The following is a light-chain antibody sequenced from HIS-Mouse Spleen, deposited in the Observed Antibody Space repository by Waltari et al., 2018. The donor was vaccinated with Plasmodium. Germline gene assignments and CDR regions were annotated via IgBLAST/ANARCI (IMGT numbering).Light chain of an antibody. CDR2: QDS. CDR3: QAWDSSTVV. Sequence: SYELTQPPSVSVSPGQTASITCPGDKLGDKYACWYQQKPGQSPVLVIYQDSKRPSGIPEGFAGSNSGNTATLTISGTQAMDEADDYCQAWDSSTVVFGGGTKLTVL. V-gene: IGLV3-1*01. CDR1: KLGDKY. J-gene: IGLJ2*01.